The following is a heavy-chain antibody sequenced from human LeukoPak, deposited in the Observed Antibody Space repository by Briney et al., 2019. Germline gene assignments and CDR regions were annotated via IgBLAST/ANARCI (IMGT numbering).Heavy chain of an antibody. J-gene: IGHJ4*02. CDR3: AKDSDTYGHRHFDH. V-gene: IGHV3-30*02. CDR1: GFTCSSYG. CDR2: IGFDGSKI. Sequence: PGGSLRLSCVASGFTCSSYGMQWVRQAPGKGLEWVAFIGFDGSKIYYADSVKGRFTISRDNSKNTVNLQMNSLRVEDTAVYYCAKDSDTYGHRHFDHWGQGTLVTVSS. D-gene: IGHD2-8*01.